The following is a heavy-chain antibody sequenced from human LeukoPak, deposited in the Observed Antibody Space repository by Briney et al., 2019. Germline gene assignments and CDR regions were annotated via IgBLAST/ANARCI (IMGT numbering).Heavy chain of an antibody. V-gene: IGHV3-48*04. CDR2: ISSSSSTI. CDR3: ARVLYGPFGY. Sequence: GGSLRLSCAASGFTFSSYSMNWVRQAPGKGLEWVSYISSSSSTIYYADSVKGRFTISRDNAKNSLYLQMNSLRAEDTAVYYCARVLYGPFGYWGQGTLVTVSS. CDR1: GFTFSSYS. J-gene: IGHJ4*02. D-gene: IGHD2-2*02.